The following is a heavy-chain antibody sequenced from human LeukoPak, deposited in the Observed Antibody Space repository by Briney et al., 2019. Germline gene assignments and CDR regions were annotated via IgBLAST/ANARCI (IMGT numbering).Heavy chain of an antibody. D-gene: IGHD6-13*01. V-gene: IGHV3-21*01. J-gene: IGHJ3*02. CDR3: ARVSGRYSSSWQDDDDAFDI. CDR2: ISSSSSYI. CDR1: GFTFSSYS. Sequence: GGSLRLSCAASGFTFSSYSMNWVRQAPGKGLEWVSSISSSSSYIYYADSVKGRFTISRDNAKNSLYLQMNSLRAEDTAVYYCARVSGRYSSSWQDDDDAFDIWGQGTMVTVSS.